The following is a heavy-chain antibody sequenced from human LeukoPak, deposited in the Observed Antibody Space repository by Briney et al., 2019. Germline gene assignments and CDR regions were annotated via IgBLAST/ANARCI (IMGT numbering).Heavy chain of an antibody. CDR2: IIPVFGTP. J-gene: IGHJ4*02. V-gene: IGHV1-69*05. CDR1: GDTFKKYA. D-gene: IGHD6-19*01. Sequence: ASVKVSCTASGDTFKKYAIYWVRQAPGQGLEWLGGIIPVFGTPNYAQKFQGRVTISTDESTTTGYMQLSSLKSEDTAVYYCARGGAEAVAGSLDFWGQGTLVTVSS. CDR3: ARGGAEAVAGSLDF.